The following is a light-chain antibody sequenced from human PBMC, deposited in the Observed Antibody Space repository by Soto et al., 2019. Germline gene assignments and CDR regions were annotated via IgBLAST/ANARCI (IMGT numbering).Light chain of an antibody. Sequence: DIQITQSPSTLSASVGDRVTITCRASQSVSGWLAWYQHKPGKAPKLLIYKASSLEGGVPSRFSGSGSGTDFTLTISCLQPDDFATYYCQQYNNYPRTFGQGTKVEIK. CDR2: KAS. CDR3: QQYNNYPRT. V-gene: IGKV1-5*03. CDR1: QSVSGW. J-gene: IGKJ1*01.